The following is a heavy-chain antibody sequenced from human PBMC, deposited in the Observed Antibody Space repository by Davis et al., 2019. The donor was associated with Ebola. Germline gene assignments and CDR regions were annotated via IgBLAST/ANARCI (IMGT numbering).Heavy chain of an antibody. CDR3: VSSLYYGSGTHHPDC. J-gene: IGHJ4*02. Sequence: AASVKVSCKASGYTFTSYGISWVRQAPGQGLEWMGWISAYNGNTNYAQKFQGRVTMTRDTSTSTVYMELSSLRSEDTAVYYCVSSLYYGSGTHHPDCWGQGTLVSVSS. V-gene: IGHV1-18*01. CDR1: GYTFTSYG. CDR2: ISAYNGNT. D-gene: IGHD3-10*01.